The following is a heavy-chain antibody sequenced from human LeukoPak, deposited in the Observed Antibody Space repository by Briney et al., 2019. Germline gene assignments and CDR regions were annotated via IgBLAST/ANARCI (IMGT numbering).Heavy chain of an antibody. CDR1: GLTISDSW. J-gene: IGHJ4*02. Sequence: PGGSLRLSCAAPGLTISDSWMHWVRQAPGKGLMWVSRLASDESNKIYADSVKGRFTISRDNAKNTLYLQMNSLRVEDTGIYYCARDAGWGRLDSWGQGALVTVSS. V-gene: IGHV3-74*01. D-gene: IGHD3-16*01. CDR2: LASDESNK. CDR3: ARDAGWGRLDS.